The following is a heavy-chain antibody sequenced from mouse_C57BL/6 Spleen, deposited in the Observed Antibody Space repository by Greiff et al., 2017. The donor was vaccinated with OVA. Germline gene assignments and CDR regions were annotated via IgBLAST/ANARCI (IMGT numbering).Heavy chain of an antibody. D-gene: IGHD1-1*01. J-gene: IGHJ3*01. V-gene: IGHV1-52*01. CDR1: GYTFTSYW. Sequence: QVQLKQPGAELVRPGSSVKLSCKASGYTFTSYWMHWVKQRPIQGLEWIGNIDPSDSETHYNQKFKDKATLTVDKSSSTAYMQLSSLTSEDSAVYSGAREDYGSSYSWFAYWGQGTLVTVSA. CDR2: IDPSDSET. CDR3: AREDYGSSYSWFAY.